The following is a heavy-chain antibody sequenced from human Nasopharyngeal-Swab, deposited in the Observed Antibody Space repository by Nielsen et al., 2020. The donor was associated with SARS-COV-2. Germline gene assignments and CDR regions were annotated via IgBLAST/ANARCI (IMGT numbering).Heavy chain of an antibody. CDR2: ISSSSTYI. CDR1: GFTFSNYN. V-gene: IGHV3-21*01. Sequence: GESLKISCAASGFTFSNYNMNWVRQAPGKGLEWVSSISSSSTYIYYADSVKGRFTISRDNTKNSLSLQMNSLRVEDTAVYYCARDGLDYDFWSAYFMDVWGQGTTVIVSS. CDR3: ARDGLDYDFWSAYFMDV. D-gene: IGHD3-3*01. J-gene: IGHJ6*02.